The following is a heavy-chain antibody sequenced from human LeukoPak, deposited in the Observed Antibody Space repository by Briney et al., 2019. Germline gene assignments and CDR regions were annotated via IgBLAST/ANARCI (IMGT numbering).Heavy chain of an antibody. V-gene: IGHV3-21*01. CDR1: GFTFSSYS. D-gene: IGHD3-22*01. CDR3: ARDWRTSINMIVDAFEI. CDR2: ISSSSSYI. Sequence: PGGSLRLSCAASGFTFSSYSMNWVRQAPGKGLEWVSSISSSSSYIYYADSVKGRFTISRDNAKNSLYLQMNSLRAEDTAVYYCARDWRTSINMIVDAFEIWGQGTMVTVSS. J-gene: IGHJ3*02.